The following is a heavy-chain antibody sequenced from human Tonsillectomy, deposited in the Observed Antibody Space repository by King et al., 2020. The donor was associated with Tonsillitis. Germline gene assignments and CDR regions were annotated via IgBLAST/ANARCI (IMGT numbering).Heavy chain of an antibody. CDR3: AKGGREWEFLDF. V-gene: IGHV3-30*18. Sequence: VQLVESGGGVVQPGRSLRLSCAASGFTFSSYGIHWVRQAPGKGLEWVAVMSYDGSNKYYADSMKGRFTISRDNSKNTLYLQMNSLRAEDTAVYYCAKGGREWEFLDFWGQGTLVTVSS. CDR2: MSYDGSNK. J-gene: IGHJ4*02. D-gene: IGHD1-26*01. CDR1: GFTFSSYG.